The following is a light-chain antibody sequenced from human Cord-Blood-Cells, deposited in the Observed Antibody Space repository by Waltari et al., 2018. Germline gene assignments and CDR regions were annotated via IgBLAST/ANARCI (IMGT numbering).Light chain of an antibody. CDR1: QSVSSN. J-gene: IGKJ2*03. CDR3: QQYNNWPYS. V-gene: IGKV3D-15*01. Sequence: EIVMTQSPATLSVSPVDRATLSCRASQSVSSNLAWYQQKPGQAPRLLIYGSSTRATGIPARFSGSGSGTEFTLTISSLQSEDFAVYYCQQYNNWPYSFGQGTKLEIK. CDR2: GSS.